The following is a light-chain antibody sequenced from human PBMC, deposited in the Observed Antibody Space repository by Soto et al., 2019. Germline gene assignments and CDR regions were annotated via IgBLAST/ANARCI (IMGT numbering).Light chain of an antibody. CDR2: DVT. J-gene: IGLJ1*01. CDR1: SSDVGGYNY. CDR3: SSYTSSSTPYV. Sequence: QSVLTQPASVSGSPGQSITISCTGTSSDVGGYNYVSWYQQHPVKAPKLMIYDVTNRPSGVSDRFSGSKSGNTASLTIFGFHAEDEADYYCSSYTSSSTPYVFGTGTKVTVL. V-gene: IGLV2-14*01.